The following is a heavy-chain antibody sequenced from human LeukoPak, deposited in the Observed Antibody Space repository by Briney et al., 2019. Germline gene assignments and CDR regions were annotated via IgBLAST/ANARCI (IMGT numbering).Heavy chain of an antibody. J-gene: IGHJ4*02. CDR1: GGSINSDRFY. CDR2: VYSSGST. V-gene: IGHV4-61*02. Sequence: PSQTLSLTCNVSGGSINSDRFYWSWIRQPAGKTLEWIGRVYSSGSTNYSPSLKSRITMSIDTSKNQFSLKMTSVTAADTAVYYCARSLSSTWYFDHWGQGTPVIVSS. D-gene: IGHD6-13*01. CDR3: ARSLSSTWYFDH.